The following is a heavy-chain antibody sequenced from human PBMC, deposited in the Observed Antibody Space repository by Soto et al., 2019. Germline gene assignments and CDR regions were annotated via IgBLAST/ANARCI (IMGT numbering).Heavy chain of an antibody. V-gene: IGHV4-61*03. D-gene: IGHD6-6*01. CDR2: IYYTGST. Sequence: XGTLALTCTVSGVSVNNDNYYWSWIRQPPGKGLEWIGYIYYTGSTTYNPSLKSRVTISLDTSRNHFSLSLSSVTAADTAVFYCAREYSNSPEAFDFWGRGTLV. J-gene: IGHJ4*02. CDR1: GVSVNNDNYY. CDR3: AREYSNSPEAFDF.